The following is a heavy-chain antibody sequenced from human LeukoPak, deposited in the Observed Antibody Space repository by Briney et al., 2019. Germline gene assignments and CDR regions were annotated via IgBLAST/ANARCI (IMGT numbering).Heavy chain of an antibody. J-gene: IGHJ3*01. CDR3: AKDMRWETSGRYGNDFDV. D-gene: IGHD1-26*01. CDR1: GFTFSSYG. CDR2: IRYDGSNK. V-gene: IGHV3-30*02. Sequence: GGSLRLSCAASGFTFSSYGMHWVRQAPGKGLEWVAFIRYDGSNKYYADSVKGRFTISRDNSKNTLYLQMNSLRAEHTAVYYWAKDMRWETSGRYGNDFDVWGQGTMVTVSS.